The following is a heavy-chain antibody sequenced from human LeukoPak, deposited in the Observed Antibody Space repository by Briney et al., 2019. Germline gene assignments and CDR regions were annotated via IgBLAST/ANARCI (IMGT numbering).Heavy chain of an antibody. CDR2: IIPIFCTA. CDR1: GGTFSSYA. V-gene: IGHV1-69*05. Sequence: SVKVSCKASGGTFSSYAISWVRQAPGQGLEWVGGIIPIFCTANYAQKFQGRVTITTDESTSTAYMELSSLRSEDTAVCYCARGYGGNSPLWYYYMDVWGKGTTVTVSS. CDR3: ARGYGGNSPLWYYYMDV. D-gene: IGHD4-23*01. J-gene: IGHJ6*03.